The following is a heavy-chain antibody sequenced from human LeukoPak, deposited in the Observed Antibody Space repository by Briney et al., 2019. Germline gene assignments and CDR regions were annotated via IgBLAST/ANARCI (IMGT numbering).Heavy chain of an antibody. V-gene: IGHV1-2*02. Sequence: ASVKVSCKASGYTFTGYYKHWVRQAPGQGLEWMGWINPNSGGTNYAQKFQGRVTMTRDTSISTAYMELSRLRSDDTAVYYCARDLEGGAVAGSDYYYYGMDVWGQGTTVTVSS. CDR2: INPNSGGT. CDR3: ARDLEGGAVAGSDYYYYGMDV. D-gene: IGHD6-19*01. J-gene: IGHJ6*02. CDR1: GYTFTGYY.